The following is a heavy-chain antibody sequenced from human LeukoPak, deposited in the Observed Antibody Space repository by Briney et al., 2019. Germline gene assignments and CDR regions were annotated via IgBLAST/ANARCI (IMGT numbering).Heavy chain of an antibody. J-gene: IGHJ4*02. CDR1: GFTFSSYW. D-gene: IGHD6-19*01. CDR3: ARDYSSGWYAVY. V-gene: IGHV3-7*01. Sequence: GGSLRLSCAASGFTFSSYWMRWVRQAPGKGLEWVANIKQDGNENYYVDSVKGRFTISRDNAKNSLYLQMNSLRAEDTAVYYCARDYSSGWYAVYWGQGTLVTVSS. CDR2: IKQDGNEN.